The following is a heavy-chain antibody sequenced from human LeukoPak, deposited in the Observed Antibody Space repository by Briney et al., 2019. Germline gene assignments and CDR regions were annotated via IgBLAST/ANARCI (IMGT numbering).Heavy chain of an antibody. CDR3: ASGEDSSLDY. CDR2: ISSSSSTI. V-gene: IGHV3-48*02. D-gene: IGHD3-22*01. CDR1: GFAFSSYS. Sequence: PGGSLRLSCAASGFAFSSYSMNWVRQAPGKGLEWVSYISSSSSTIYYADSVKGRFTISRDNAKNSLYLQMNSLRDEDTAVYYCASGEDSSLDYWGQGTLVTVSS. J-gene: IGHJ4*02.